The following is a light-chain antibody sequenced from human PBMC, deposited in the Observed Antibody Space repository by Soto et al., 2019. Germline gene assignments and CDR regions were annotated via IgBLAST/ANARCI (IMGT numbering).Light chain of an antibody. V-gene: IGKV3D-15*01. Sequence: EIVMTQSPGTLSVSPGERATLSCRASQSVSFNLGWYQQKPGQAPRLLIYGASNRATGIPDRFSGSGSGTDFTLTISRLEPEDFAVYYCQQYNTSPRTFGQGTKVDIK. CDR1: QSVSFN. CDR3: QQYNTSPRT. CDR2: GAS. J-gene: IGKJ1*01.